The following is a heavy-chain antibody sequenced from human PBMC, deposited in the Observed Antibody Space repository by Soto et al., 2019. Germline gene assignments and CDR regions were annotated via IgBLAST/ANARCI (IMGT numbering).Heavy chain of an antibody. CDR2: ISYDGSNK. CDR3: AKGAAAGVFNWFDP. D-gene: IGHD6-13*01. Sequence: QVQLVESGGGVVQPGRSLRLSCAASGFTFSSYGMHWVRQAPGKGLEWVAVISYDGSNKYYADSVKGRFNISRDNSKNTQDLQMNSLRAEDTAVYYCAKGAAAGVFNWFDPWGQGTLVTVSS. V-gene: IGHV3-30*18. J-gene: IGHJ5*02. CDR1: GFTFSSYG.